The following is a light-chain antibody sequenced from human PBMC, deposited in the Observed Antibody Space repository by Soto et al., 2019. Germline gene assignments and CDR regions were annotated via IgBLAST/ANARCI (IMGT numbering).Light chain of an antibody. V-gene: IGKV3-15*01. CDR3: QQYSNWPDT. CDR2: AAS. Sequence: EIVLTQSPGTLSLSPGERATLSCRASQSVSSSYLAWYQQKPGQAPRLLIYAASIRATGIPARFSGSGSGTEFTLTISGLQSEDFAVYYCQQYSNWPDTFGQGTRLENK. CDR1: QSVSSSY. J-gene: IGKJ5*01.